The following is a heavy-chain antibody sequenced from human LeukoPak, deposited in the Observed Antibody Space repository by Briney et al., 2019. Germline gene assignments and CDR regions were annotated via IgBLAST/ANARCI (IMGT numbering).Heavy chain of an antibody. CDR3: ARLRSARTLNDAFAI. V-gene: IGHV4-30-2*01. J-gene: IGHJ3*02. CDR1: GGSISSGGYS. CDR2: IYHSGST. Sequence: PSETLSLTCAASGGSISSGGYSWSWIRQPPGKGLEWIGYIYHSGSTYYNPSLKSRVTISVDRSKNQFSLKLSSVTAADTAVYYCARLRSARTLNDAFAIWGQGTMVTVSS. D-gene: IGHD1-1*01.